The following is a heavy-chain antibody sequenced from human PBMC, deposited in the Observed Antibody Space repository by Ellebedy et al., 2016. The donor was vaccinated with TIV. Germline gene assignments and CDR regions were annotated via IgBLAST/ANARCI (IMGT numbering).Heavy chain of an antibody. CDR3: ARDLDDSSGYYYPMIDY. CDR1: GFTFSSYS. J-gene: IGHJ4*02. V-gene: IGHV3-21*01. D-gene: IGHD3-22*01. Sequence: PGGSLRLSCAASGFTFSSYSMNWVRQAPGKGLAWVSSISTSSSYIYYADSVKGRFTISRDNAKNSLYLQMNSLRAEDTAVYYCARDLDDSSGYYYPMIDYWGQGTLVTVSS. CDR2: ISTSSSYI.